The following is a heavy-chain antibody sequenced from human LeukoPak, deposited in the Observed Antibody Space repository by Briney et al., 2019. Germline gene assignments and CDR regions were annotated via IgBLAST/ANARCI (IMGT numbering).Heavy chain of an antibody. CDR1: GFTFSSYW. J-gene: IGHJ4*02. CDR2: IYSDGSSR. D-gene: IGHD6-13*01. V-gene: IGHV3-74*01. CDR3: ASASSHRIAAGGDY. Sequence: GGSLRLSCTASGFTFSSYWMHWVRQAPGKGLVWVSRIYSDGSSRNYADSVQGRFTISRDNAKSTVYLQMNSLRAEDTAVYYCASASSHRIAAGGDYWGQGTLVTVSS.